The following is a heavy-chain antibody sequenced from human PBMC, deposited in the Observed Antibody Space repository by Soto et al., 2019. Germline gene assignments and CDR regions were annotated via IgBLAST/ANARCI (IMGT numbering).Heavy chain of an antibody. Sequence: QITLKESGPTLVKPTQTLTLTCTFSGFSLTTRGVGVGWIRQPPGKALECLALIYWDDDKRYSPSRPSRLSITKDTSKNQVVLTMTNVDPVDTATYYCAHIPNYYQYDWFDPWGQGTLVSVSS. CDR1: GFSLTTRGVG. J-gene: IGHJ5*02. CDR2: IYWDDDK. D-gene: IGHD3-16*01. V-gene: IGHV2-5*02. CDR3: AHIPNYYQYDWFDP.